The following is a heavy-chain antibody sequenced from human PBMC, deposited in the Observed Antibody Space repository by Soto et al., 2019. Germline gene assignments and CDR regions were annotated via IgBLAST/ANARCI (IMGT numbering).Heavy chain of an antibody. CDR2: TDYMSKWYS. J-gene: IGHJ6*02. CDR3: ARGTEWRPSSYSYGMDV. Sequence: SQTLSLTCAISVDSVSSNSTSWNWIRHSPSRGLEWLGRTDYMSKWYSDYGVSVKSRITINPDTSKNHFYLRLNSVTPEDTAVYYCARGTEWRPSSYSYGMDVWGQGTTVTVSS. D-gene: IGHD3-3*01. CDR1: VDSVSSNSTS. V-gene: IGHV6-1*01.